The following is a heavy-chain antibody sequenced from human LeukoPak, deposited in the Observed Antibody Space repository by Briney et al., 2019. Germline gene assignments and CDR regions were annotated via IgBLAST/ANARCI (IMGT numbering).Heavy chain of an antibody. Sequence: PSETLSLTCAVSGGSFSGYYWSWIRQPPGKGLEWIGEINHSGSTNYNPSLKSRVTISVDTSKNQFSLKLSSVTAADTAVYYCARTLRGYSYGGAFDIWGQGTMVTVSS. CDR2: INHSGST. V-gene: IGHV4-34*01. CDR3: ARTLRGYSYGGAFDI. J-gene: IGHJ3*02. CDR1: GGSFSGYY. D-gene: IGHD5-18*01.